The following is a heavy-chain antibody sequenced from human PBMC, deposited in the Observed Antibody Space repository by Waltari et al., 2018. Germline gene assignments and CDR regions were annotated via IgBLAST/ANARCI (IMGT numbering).Heavy chain of an antibody. CDR2: IYYTGST. CDR3: ARGGGGDWEWFDP. D-gene: IGHD2-21*02. V-gene: IGHV4-59*01. J-gene: IGHJ5*02. CDR1: GGSISGFY. Sequence: QVQLQESGPSLLKPSETLSLICTVSGGSISGFYWSWVRQPPGKGLDWIGYIYYTGSTNLIPHLKSRVTMSVDTSKNQFSLKLSSVTAADTAFYYCARGGGGDWEWFDPWGQGTLVTVSS.